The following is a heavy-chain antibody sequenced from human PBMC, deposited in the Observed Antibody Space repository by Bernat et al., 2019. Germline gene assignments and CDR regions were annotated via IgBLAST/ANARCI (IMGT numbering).Heavy chain of an antibody. V-gene: IGHV3-53*04. D-gene: IGHD2-15*01. CDR3: ARDRGYCSGGSCYGRSGYYSS. CDR2: IYSGGST. CDR1: GFTVSSNY. Sequence: EVQLVESGGGLVQPGGSLRLSCAASGFTVSSNYMSWVRQAPGKGLEWVSVIYSGGSTYYADSVKGRFTISRHNSKNTLYLQMNSLRAEDTAVYYCARDRGYCSGGSCYGRSGYYSSWGQGTLVTVSS. J-gene: IGHJ4*02.